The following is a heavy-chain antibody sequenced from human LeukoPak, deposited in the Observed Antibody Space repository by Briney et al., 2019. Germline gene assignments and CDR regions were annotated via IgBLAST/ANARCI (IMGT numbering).Heavy chain of an antibody. Sequence: GGSLRLSCAASGFTFSSYAMSWVRQAPGKGLEWVSAISCSGGSTYYADSVKGRFTISRDNSKNTLYLQMNSLRAEDTAVYYCAPKDTLREQQLIPWGQGTLVTVSS. CDR1: GFTFSSYA. CDR2: ISCSGGST. J-gene: IGHJ5*02. V-gene: IGHV3-23*01. D-gene: IGHD6-13*01. CDR3: APKDTLREQQLIP.